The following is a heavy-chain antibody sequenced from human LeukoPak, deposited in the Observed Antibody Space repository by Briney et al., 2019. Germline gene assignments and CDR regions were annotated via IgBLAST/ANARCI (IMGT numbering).Heavy chain of an antibody. CDR1: GGSINSGGY. CDR3: ARDSGISGRTHY. Sequence: SETLSLTCTVSGGSINSGGYWSWIRQHPGKGLEWIGYIYYSGTTYFNPSLKGRVTMSVDTSKNQFSLKLSSVTAADTAVYYCARDSGISGRTHYWGQGTLVTVSS. V-gene: IGHV4-31*03. D-gene: IGHD3-10*01. J-gene: IGHJ4*02. CDR2: IYYSGTT.